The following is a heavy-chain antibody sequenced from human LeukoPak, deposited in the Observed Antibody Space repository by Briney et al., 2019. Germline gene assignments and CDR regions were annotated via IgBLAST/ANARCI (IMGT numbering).Heavy chain of an antibody. Sequence: GGSLRLSCVASGFTFSNYDMHWVRQAPGKGLEWVAVIAYDGSISYYIDSVKGRFTISRDNSKNTLYLQMNSLKPEDTALYYCARDLTLRNYFDYWGQGTLVTVSS. D-gene: IGHD4-17*01. V-gene: IGHV3-30*03. CDR3: ARDLTLRNYFDY. CDR1: GFTFSNYD. CDR2: IAYDGSIS. J-gene: IGHJ4*02.